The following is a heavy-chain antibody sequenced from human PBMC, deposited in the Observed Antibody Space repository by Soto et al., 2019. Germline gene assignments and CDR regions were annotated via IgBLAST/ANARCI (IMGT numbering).Heavy chain of an antibody. CDR2: IYYSGST. CDR3: ASLLRGFLVDY. Sequence: QVQLQESGPGLVKPSETLSLTCTVYGGSISSYYWTWIRQPPGKGLEWIGYIYYSGSTNYNPSLKSRVTISVDTSKNQFSLKLSSVTAADTAVYYCASLLRGFLVDYWGQGTLVTVSS. D-gene: IGHD3-3*01. J-gene: IGHJ4*02. CDR1: GGSISSYY. V-gene: IGHV4-59*01.